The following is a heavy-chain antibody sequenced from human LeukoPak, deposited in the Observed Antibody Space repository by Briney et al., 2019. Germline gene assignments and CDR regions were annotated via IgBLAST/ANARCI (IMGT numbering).Heavy chain of an antibody. J-gene: IGHJ4*02. CDR3: AKISGYSSGWTDY. D-gene: IGHD6-19*01. V-gene: IGHV3-23*01. CDR2: IRGSGGSP. Sequence: GGSLILSCAASGFTFSSYAVSWVRQAPGKGLEWVSAIRGSGGSPYYADSVKGRFTISRDNSKNTLYLLMNSLRAEDTAVYYCAKISGYSSGWTDYWGQGTLVTVSS. CDR1: GFTFSSYA.